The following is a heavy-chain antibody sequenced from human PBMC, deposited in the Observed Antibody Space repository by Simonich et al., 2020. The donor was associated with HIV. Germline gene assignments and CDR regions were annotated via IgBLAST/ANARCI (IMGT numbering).Heavy chain of an antibody. V-gene: IGHV3-30*07. CDR3: ASGGSISSVWADDY. J-gene: IGHJ4*02. CDR1: GFTFSSYA. CDR2: KSYDGSNK. D-gene: IGHD3-16*01. Sequence: QVQLVESGGGVVQPGRSLRLSCAASGFTFSSYAMHWVRQAPGKGLEWVAVKSYDGSNKYYADSVKGRITISKDNSKNTLYLQMNSLRAEDTAVYYCASGGSISSVWADDYWGQGTLVTVSS.